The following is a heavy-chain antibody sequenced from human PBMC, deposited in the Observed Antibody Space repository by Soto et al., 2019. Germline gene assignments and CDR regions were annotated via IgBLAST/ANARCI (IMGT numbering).Heavy chain of an antibody. Sequence: PGGSLRLSCAISGFTVSSNYMSWVRQAPGKGLEWVSILYSGGTTYYADSVKGRFTVSRDNSRNTMFLEMNSLRTEDTAVYYCARVRGIENAFDIWGQGTMVTVSS. CDR1: GFTVSSNY. V-gene: IGHV3-53*01. D-gene: IGHD3-10*01. CDR2: LYSGGTT. J-gene: IGHJ3*02. CDR3: ARVRGIENAFDI.